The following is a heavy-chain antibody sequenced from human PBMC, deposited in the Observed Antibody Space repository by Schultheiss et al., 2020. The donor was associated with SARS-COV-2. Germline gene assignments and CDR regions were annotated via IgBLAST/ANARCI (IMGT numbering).Heavy chain of an antibody. J-gene: IGHJ6*02. D-gene: IGHD3-3*01. CDR2: ISYDGSNK. V-gene: IGHV3-30*02. CDR3: AKDWIDDFWSGYYVWNYGMDV. CDR1: GFTFSSYG. Sequence: GGSLRLSCAASGFTFSSYGMHWVRQAPGKGLEWVAFISYDGSNKYYADSVKGLFTISRDNSKNTLYLQMNSLRAEDTAVYYCAKDWIDDFWSGYYVWNYGMDVWGQGTTVTVSS.